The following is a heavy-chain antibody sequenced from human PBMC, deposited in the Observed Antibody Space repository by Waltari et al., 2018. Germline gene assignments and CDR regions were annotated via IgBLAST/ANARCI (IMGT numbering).Heavy chain of an antibody. J-gene: IGHJ4*02. Sequence: QVQLVQSGAEVKKPGASVTVSCKASGYTFTGYYMHWVRPAPGQGLEWMGRINPNSGGTNYAQKFQGRVTMTRDTSISTAYMELSRLRSDDTAVYYCARAGVTVTISADYWGQGTLVTVSS. D-gene: IGHD4-17*01. CDR3: ARAGVTVTISADY. CDR2: INPNSGGT. V-gene: IGHV1-2*06. CDR1: GYTFTGYY.